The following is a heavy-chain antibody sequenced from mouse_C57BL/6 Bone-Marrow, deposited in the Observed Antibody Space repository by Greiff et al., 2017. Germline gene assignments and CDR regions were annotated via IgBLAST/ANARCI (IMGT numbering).Heavy chain of an antibody. J-gene: IGHJ2*01. CDR3: AREDYYGKAYFDY. V-gene: IGHV1-76*01. CDR1: GYTFTDYY. D-gene: IGHD1-1*01. Sequence: VKLMESGAELVRPGASVKLSCKASGYTFTDYYINWVKQRPGQGLEWIARIYPGSGNTYYNEKFKGKATLTAEKSSSTAYMQLSSLTSEDSAVYFCAREDYYGKAYFDYWGQGTTLTVSS. CDR2: IYPGSGNT.